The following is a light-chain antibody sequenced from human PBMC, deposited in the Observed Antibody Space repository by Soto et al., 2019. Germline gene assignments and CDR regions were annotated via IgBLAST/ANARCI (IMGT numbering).Light chain of an antibody. CDR1: QSISSY. Sequence: DIQMTQSPSSLSASVGDRVTITCRASQSISSYLNWYQQKPGKAPKLLIYAASSLQIRVPSRFSGSGSGTDFTLTISSLQPEDFATYYCQQSYSYLPTFGQGTKVEIK. CDR2: AAS. V-gene: IGKV1-39*01. J-gene: IGKJ1*01. CDR3: QQSYSYLPT.